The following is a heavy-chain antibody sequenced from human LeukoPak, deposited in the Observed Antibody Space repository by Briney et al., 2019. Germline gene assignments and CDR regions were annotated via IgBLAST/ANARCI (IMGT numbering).Heavy chain of an antibody. J-gene: IGHJ4*02. CDR2: FSYSGST. V-gene: IGHV4-59*01. CDR3: ARRTGGSGYHYFDY. D-gene: IGHD3-22*01. CDR1: GGSISGYY. Sequence: SETLSLTCTVSGGSISGYYWSWIRQPPGKGLEWIGYFSYSGSTNYNPSLKSRVTISVDTSKNQFSLKLSSVTAADTAVYYCARRTGGSGYHYFDYWGQGTLVTVSS.